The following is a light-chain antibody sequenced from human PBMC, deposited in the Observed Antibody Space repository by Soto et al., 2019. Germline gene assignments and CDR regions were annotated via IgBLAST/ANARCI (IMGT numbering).Light chain of an antibody. CDR3: SSYTGGSTYWI. J-gene: IGLJ3*02. CDR1: SSDIGAYNY. V-gene: IGLV2-14*01. Sequence: QSALTQPASVSGSPGQSITISCTGTSSDIGAYNYVSWYQQHPGKAPKLIIYEVNNRPSGVSNRFSGSKSGNTASLTISGLQLEDEADYHCSSYTGGSTYWIFGGGTKL. CDR2: EVN.